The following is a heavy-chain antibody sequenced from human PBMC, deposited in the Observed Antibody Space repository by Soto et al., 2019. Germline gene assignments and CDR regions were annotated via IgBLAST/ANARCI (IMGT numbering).Heavy chain of an antibody. CDR3: ARQDRDSGSYYAYFDY. CDR2: IYYSGST. Sequence: SETLSLTCTVSGGSISSSSYYWGWIRQPPWKGLEWIGSIYYSGSTYYNPSLKSRVTISVGTSKNQFSLKLSSVTAADTAVYYCARQDRDSGSYYAYFDYWGQGXLVTVYS. CDR1: GGSISSSSYY. D-gene: IGHD1-26*01. J-gene: IGHJ4*02. V-gene: IGHV4-39*01.